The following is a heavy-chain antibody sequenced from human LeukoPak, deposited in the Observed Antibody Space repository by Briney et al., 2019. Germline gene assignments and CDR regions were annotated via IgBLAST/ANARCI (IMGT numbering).Heavy chain of an antibody. D-gene: IGHD1-1*01. Sequence: ASVKASCKASGYTFTNYSMHWVRQAPGQRLEWMGWINAGNGNTRYSQRFQGRVALTRDTSASTSYMELSSLTSEDTAVYYCARERVSPHWFDYWGQGTLVTVSS. CDR1: GYTFTNYS. CDR3: ARERVSPHWFDY. J-gene: IGHJ4*02. CDR2: INAGNGNT. V-gene: IGHV1-3*01.